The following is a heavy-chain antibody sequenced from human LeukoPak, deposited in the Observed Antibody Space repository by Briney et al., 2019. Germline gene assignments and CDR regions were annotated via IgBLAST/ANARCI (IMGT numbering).Heavy chain of an antibody. V-gene: IGHV1-46*01. Sequence: ASVKVSCKASGYTFTSYYMHWVRQAPGQGLEWMGIINPSGGSTSYAQKFQGRVTMTRDTSTSTVYMELSSLRSEDTAVYYCPRVLEEGAIDYWGQGTLVTVSS. D-gene: IGHD1-26*01. CDR3: PRVLEEGAIDY. CDR2: INPSGGST. J-gene: IGHJ4*02. CDR1: GYTFTSYY.